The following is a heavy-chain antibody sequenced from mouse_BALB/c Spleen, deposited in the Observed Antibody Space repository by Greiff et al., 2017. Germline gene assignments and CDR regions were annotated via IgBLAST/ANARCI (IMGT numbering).Heavy chain of an antibody. J-gene: IGHJ4*01. D-gene: IGHD2-1*01. CDR2: ISSGSSTI. V-gene: IGHV5-17*02. CDR1: GFTFSSFG. CDR3: ARSGGKRDYAMDY. Sequence: EVKVEESGGGLVQPGGSRKLSCAASGFTFSSFGMHWVRQAPEKGLEWVAYISSGSSTIYYADTVKGRFTISRDNPKNTLFLQMTSLRSEDTAMYYCARSGGKRDYAMDYWGQGTSVTVSS.